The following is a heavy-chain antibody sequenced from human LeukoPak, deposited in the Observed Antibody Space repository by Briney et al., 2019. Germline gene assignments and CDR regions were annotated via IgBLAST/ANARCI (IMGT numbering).Heavy chain of an antibody. CDR2: IYYSGST. Sequence: SETLSLTCTVSGGSISSYYWSWIRQPPGKGLEWIGYIYYSGSTNYNPSLKSRVTISVDTSKNQFSLKLSSVTAADTAVYYCARGRFSRDFDPWGQGTLVTVSS. V-gene: IGHV4-59*12. CDR1: GGSISSYY. D-gene: IGHD3-10*01. J-gene: IGHJ5*02. CDR3: ARGRFSRDFDP.